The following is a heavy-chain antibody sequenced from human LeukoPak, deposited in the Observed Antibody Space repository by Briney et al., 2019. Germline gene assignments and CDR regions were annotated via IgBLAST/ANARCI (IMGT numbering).Heavy chain of an antibody. CDR1: GGSISSGGYY. D-gene: IGHD3-9*01. CDR3: ARDLAGSAFSDY. CDR2: IYYSGST. J-gene: IGHJ4*02. V-gene: IGHV4-31*03. Sequence: SETLSLTCTVSGGSISSGGYYWSWIRQHPGKGLEWIGYIYYSGSTYYNPSLKSRVTISVDTSKNQFSLKLSSVTAADTAVYYCARDLAGSAFSDYWGQGTLVTVSS.